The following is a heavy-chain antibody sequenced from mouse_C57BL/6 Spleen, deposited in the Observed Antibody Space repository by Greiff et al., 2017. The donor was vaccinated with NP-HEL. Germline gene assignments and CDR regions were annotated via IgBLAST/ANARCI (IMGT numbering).Heavy chain of an antibody. CDR1: GYTFTDYY. J-gene: IGHJ2*01. D-gene: IGHD2-5*01. CDR3: ARSAYYSNFNYFDY. V-gene: IGHV1-19*01. Sequence: VQLQQSGPVLVKPGASVKMSCKASGYTFTDYYMNWVEQSHGKSLEWIGVINPYNGGTSYNQKFKGKATLTVDKSSSTAYMELNSLTSEDSAVYYCARSAYYSNFNYFDYWGQGTTLTVSS. CDR2: INPYNGGT.